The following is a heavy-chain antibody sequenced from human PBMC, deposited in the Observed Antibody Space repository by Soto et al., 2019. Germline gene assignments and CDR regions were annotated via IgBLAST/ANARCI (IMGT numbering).Heavy chain of an antibody. CDR1: GYNFLNYG. J-gene: IGHJ4*02. D-gene: IGHD3-10*01. V-gene: IGHV1-18*04. CDR2: ISVYHGNT. Sequence: ASVKVSCKTSGYNFLNYGMSWVRQAPGQGPERMGWISVYHGNTIYAQNFQGRVTMTTDTSTSTAYMELTSLRSDDTGVYYCARDHGGATMALLYWGQGTLVTVSS. CDR3: ARDHGGATMALLY.